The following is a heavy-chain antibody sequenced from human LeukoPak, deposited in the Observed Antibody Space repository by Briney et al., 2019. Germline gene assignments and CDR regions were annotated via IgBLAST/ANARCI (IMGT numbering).Heavy chain of an antibody. CDR2: IYSGGSA. Sequence: GGSLRLSCAASGFTVSSNYMSWVRQAPGKGLEWVSVIYSGGSAYYADSVKGRFTISRDNSKNTLYLQMNSLRAEDTAVYYCASSTPYCSGGSCYFWFDPWGQGTLVTVSS. V-gene: IGHV3-53*01. CDR1: GFTVSSNY. CDR3: ASSTPYCSGGSCYFWFDP. J-gene: IGHJ5*02. D-gene: IGHD2-15*01.